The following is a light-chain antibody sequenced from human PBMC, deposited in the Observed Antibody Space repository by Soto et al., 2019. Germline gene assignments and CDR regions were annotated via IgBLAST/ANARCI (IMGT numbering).Light chain of an antibody. J-gene: IGKJ5*01. CDR3: QQLNSYPIT. CDR1: QHMERY. Sequence: HMKKSASTPSASVENRATITCLASQHMERYMAWYQQKPGRAPSLIIYDASTLHSGVPSRFSGSGSGTDFTLTISSLQPEDFATYYCQQLNSYPITFGQGTRLEI. CDR2: DAS. V-gene: IGKV1-5*01.